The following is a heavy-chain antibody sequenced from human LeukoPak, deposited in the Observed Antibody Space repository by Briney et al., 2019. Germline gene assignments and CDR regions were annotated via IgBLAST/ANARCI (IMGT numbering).Heavy chain of an antibody. V-gene: IGHV3-74*03. J-gene: IGHJ1*01. CDR2: TNTDGSST. Sequence: GGSLRPSCAASGFTFSSYWMHWARQAPGKGLVWVSGTNTDGSSTMYADSVKGRFTIARDNAKNTLYLQMNSLRAEDTAVYYCYGANAEHWGQGTLVTVSS. D-gene: IGHD4-23*01. CDR1: GFTFSSYW. CDR3: YGANAEH.